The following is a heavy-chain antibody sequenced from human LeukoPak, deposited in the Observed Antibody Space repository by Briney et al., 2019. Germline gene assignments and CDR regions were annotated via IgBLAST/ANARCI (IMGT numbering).Heavy chain of an antibody. CDR3: ARACPDYYDSSGYPDY. D-gene: IGHD3-22*01. CDR2: IYYSGST. J-gene: IGHJ4*02. Sequence: PSETLSLTCTVSGGSISSYYWSWIRQPPGKGLEWIGYIYYSGSTNYNPSLKSRVTISVDTSKNQFSLKLSSVTAADTAVYYCARACPDYYDSSGYPDYWGQGTLVTVSS. V-gene: IGHV4-59*01. CDR1: GGSISSYY.